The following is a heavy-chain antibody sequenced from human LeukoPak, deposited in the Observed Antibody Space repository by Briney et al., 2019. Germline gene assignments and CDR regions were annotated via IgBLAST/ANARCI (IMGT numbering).Heavy chain of an antibody. CDR3: TKDRAAAGTSYFDY. CDR2: ISSSGSTK. J-gene: IGHJ4*02. CDR1: GFTFSSYE. D-gene: IGHD6-13*01. V-gene: IGHV3-48*03. Sequence: PGGSLRLSCAASGFTFSSYEMSWVRQAPGKGLEWVSYISSSGSTKYYADSVKGRFTISRDNAKNSLYLQMNSLRAEDTALYYCTKDRAAAGTSYFDYWGQGTLVTVSS.